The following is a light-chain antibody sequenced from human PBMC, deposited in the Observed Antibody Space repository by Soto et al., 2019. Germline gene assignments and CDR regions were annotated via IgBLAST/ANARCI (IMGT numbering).Light chain of an antibody. J-gene: IGKJ5*01. V-gene: IGKV3-11*01. Sequence: EIVLIQSASTLSLSAGERATLSWRASQSVGSYLAWYQHKPGQAPRLLISDASNRATGIPARFSGSGSGTDFTLTISSLETEDFAVYYCQQRSNWRITFGQGTRLEIK. CDR1: QSVGSY. CDR3: QQRSNWRIT. CDR2: DAS.